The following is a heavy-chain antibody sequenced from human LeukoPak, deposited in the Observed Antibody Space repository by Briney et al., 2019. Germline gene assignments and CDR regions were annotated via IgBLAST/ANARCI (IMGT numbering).Heavy chain of an antibody. CDR3: TTDFSHFDFSSGYYSY. J-gene: IGHJ4*02. Sequence: GGSLRLSCAASGFSFTSAWMAWVRQAPGKGLEWVGRIQSNLDGGTTDFAAPVKGRFTISRDDLARTVYLEMNNLKADDTGVYYCTTDFSHFDFSSGYYSYWGQGSLVTVSS. D-gene: IGHD3-3*01. CDR2: IQSNLDGGTT. V-gene: IGHV3-15*01. CDR1: GFSFTSAW.